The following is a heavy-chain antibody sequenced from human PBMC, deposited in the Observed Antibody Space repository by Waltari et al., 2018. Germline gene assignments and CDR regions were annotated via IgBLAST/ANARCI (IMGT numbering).Heavy chain of an antibody. J-gene: IGHJ3*02. CDR3: ASSGGATNAFDI. Sequence: QVQLQESGPGLVKPSETLSLTCTVSGYSISSGYYWGGLRQPPGKGLEWIGSIYHSGSTYYNPSLKSRVTISVDTSKNQFSLKLSSVTAADTAVYYCASSGGATNAFDIWGQGTMVTVSS. CDR1: GYSISSGYY. D-gene: IGHD1-26*01. V-gene: IGHV4-38-2*02. CDR2: IYHSGST.